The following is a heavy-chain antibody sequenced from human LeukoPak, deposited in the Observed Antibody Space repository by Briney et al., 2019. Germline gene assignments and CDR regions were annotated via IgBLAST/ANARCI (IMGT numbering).Heavy chain of an antibody. J-gene: IGHJ6*02. Sequence: SVKVSCKASGGTFSSYVISWVRQAPGQGLEWMGGINPVFGTAHYAQKFQDRVTITADESTSTAYMELSSLRSEDTAVYYCAKTFLTAYDTYFYYYGLDVWGQGTPVTVSS. V-gene: IGHV1-69*13. D-gene: IGHD3-9*01. CDR1: GGTFSSYV. CDR2: INPVFGTA. CDR3: AKTFLTAYDTYFYYYGLDV.